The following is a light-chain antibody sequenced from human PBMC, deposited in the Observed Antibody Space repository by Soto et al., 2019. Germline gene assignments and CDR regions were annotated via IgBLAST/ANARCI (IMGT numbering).Light chain of an antibody. J-gene: IGLJ2*01. CDR2: EVS. CDR3: SLYAGTNSVV. CDR1: SSDIGAYKF. Sequence: QSALTQPPSASGSPGQSVAISCTGTSSDIGAYKFVSWYQQHPGKAPKLIIYEVSIRPSGVPDRFSGSKSGNTASLTVSGLLAEDEADYYCSLYAGTNSVVFGGGTKL. V-gene: IGLV2-8*01.